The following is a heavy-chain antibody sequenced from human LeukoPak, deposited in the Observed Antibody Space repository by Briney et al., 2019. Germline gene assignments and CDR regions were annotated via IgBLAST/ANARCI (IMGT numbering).Heavy chain of an antibody. V-gene: IGHV3-21*01. CDR2: ISSSSSYI. CDR1: GFTFSSYW. CDR3: ARDGPRSQYYYDSSGYYFFDY. J-gene: IGHJ4*02. D-gene: IGHD3-22*01. Sequence: PGGSLRLSCAASGFTFSSYWMNWVRQAPGKGLEWVSSISSSSSYIYYADSVKGRFTISRDNAKNSLYLQMNSLRAEDTAVYYCARDGPRSQYYYDSSGYYFFDYWGQGTLVTVSS.